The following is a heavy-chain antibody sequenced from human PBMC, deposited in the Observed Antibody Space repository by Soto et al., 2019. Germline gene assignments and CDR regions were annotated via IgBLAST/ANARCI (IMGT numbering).Heavy chain of an antibody. V-gene: IGHV4-61*08. CDR3: ARDLTISSTDGPLDP. Sequence: PSETLSLTCTVSGGSILNGGHYWTWIRQHPGKGLEWIGRIFFSGNTNYNPSLKSRVTILLGTSTSQFSLKVSSVTAADTAVYYCARDLTISSTDGPLDPWGHGTLVTVSS. CDR2: IFFSGNT. D-gene: IGHD1-1*01. J-gene: IGHJ5*02. CDR1: GGSILNGGHY.